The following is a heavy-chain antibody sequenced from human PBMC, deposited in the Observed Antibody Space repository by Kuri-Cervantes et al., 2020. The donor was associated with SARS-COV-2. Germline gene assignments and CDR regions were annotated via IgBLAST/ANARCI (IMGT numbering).Heavy chain of an antibody. CDR1: GYTFTSYY. Sequence: ASVKVSCKASGYTFTSYYTHWVRQAPGRGLEWMGIINPSGGSTSYAQKFQGRVTMTRDTSTSTVYMELSSLRSDDTAVYYCAREGGGPWYYDFWSGYYDDQREYFQHWGQGTLVTVSS. J-gene: IGHJ1*01. V-gene: IGHV1-46*01. CDR3: AREGGGPWYYDFWSGYYDDQREYFQH. CDR2: INPSGGST. D-gene: IGHD3-3*01.